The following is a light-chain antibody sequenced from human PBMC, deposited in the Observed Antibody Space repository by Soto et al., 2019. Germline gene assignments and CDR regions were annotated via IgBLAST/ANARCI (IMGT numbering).Light chain of an antibody. CDR2: DVI. V-gene: IGLV2-18*01. J-gene: IGLJ3*02. CDR3: GLFTSSATWV. Sequence: QSVLTQPPSVSGSPGQSVTISCTVTSSDVGDYEHVSWYQLAPGTAPKLLISDVINRPSGVPDRFSGSKSGNMPSLTISGLQAEDEADYYCGLFTSSATWVFGGGTKVTVL. CDR1: SSDVGDYEH.